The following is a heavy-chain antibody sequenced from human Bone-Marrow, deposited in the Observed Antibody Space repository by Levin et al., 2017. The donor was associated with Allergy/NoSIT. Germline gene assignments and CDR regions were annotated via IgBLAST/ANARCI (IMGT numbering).Heavy chain of an antibody. V-gene: IGHV3-72*01. CDR1: GFTFSDRY. J-gene: IGHJ4*02. CDR3: VASGGSYSPPDY. CDR2: IRKKVNSYTT. Sequence: PGGSLRLSCAASGFTFSDRYMDWVRQAPGKGLEWVGRIRKKVNSYTTEYAASVKGRFTISRDDSKNSLYLQMNSLITEDAAVYYCVASGGSYSPPDYWGQGTLVTVSS. D-gene: IGHD1-26*01.